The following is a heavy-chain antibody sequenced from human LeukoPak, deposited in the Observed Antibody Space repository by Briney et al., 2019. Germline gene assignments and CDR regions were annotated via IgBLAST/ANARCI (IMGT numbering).Heavy chain of an antibody. CDR3: ARHKPTGSYPLEL. V-gene: IGHV4-59*08. J-gene: IGHJ4*02. Sequence: PETPSLTCTVSGGSISSYYWSWLWQPPGKGLEWIGHIYYTGRTTYNPSLGSRLTISADTSTSQLSLKLSSVTAADTAVYYCARHKPTGSYPLELWGQGTLVTVSS. CDR1: GGSISSYY. CDR2: IYYTGRT. D-gene: IGHD3-10*01.